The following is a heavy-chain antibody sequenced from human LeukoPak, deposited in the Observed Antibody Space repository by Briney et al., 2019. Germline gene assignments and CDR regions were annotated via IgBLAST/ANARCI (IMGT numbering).Heavy chain of an antibody. CDR3: ATYYDFLTGYLDY. V-gene: IGHV1-69*13. CDR1: GGTFSSYA. J-gene: IGHJ4*02. CDR2: IIPIFGTA. D-gene: IGHD3-9*01. Sequence: SVKVSCKASGGTFSSYAISWVRQAPGQGLEWMGGIIPIFGTANYAQKFQGRVTITADESTSTAYMELSSLRSEDTAVYFCATYYDFLTGYLDYWGQGTLVTVSS.